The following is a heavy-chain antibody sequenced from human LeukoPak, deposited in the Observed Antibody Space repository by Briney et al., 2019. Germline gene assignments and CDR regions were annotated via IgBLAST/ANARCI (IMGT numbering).Heavy chain of an antibody. D-gene: IGHD3-10*01. CDR2: ISSSSSYI. Sequence: GGSLRLSCAASGVTFSSYSMNWVRQAPGKGLEWVSSISSSSSYIYYADSVKGRFTISRDNAKNSLYLQMHSLRAEDTAVYYCASADYYGSGNYYNDVDYWGQGTLVTVSS. V-gene: IGHV3-21*01. CDR3: ASADYYGSGNYYNDVDY. J-gene: IGHJ4*02. CDR1: GVTFSSYS.